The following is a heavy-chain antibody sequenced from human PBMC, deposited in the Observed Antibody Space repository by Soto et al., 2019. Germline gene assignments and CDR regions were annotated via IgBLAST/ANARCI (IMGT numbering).Heavy chain of an antibody. CDR3: ARDQRVCSTSCYAVWGIDY. CDR2: IWYDGSNK. Sequence: PGGSLRLSCAASGFTFSSYGMHWVRQAPGKGLEWVAVIWYDGSNKYYADSVKGRFTISRDNSKNTLYLQMNSLRAEDTAVYYCARDQRVCSTSCYAVWGIDYWGQGTLVTVSS. J-gene: IGHJ4*02. D-gene: IGHD2-2*01. CDR1: GFTFSSYG. V-gene: IGHV3-33*01.